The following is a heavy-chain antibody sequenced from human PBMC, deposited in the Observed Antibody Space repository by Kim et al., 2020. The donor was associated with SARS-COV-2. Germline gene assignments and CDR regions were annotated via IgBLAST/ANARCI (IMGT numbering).Heavy chain of an antibody. V-gene: IGHV3-48*04. CDR2: ISSSSSTI. CDR3: ADLYCSGGSCPN. J-gene: IGHJ4*02. CDR1: GFTFSSYS. D-gene: IGHD2-15*01. Sequence: GGSLRLSCAASGFTFSSYSMNWVRQAPGKGLEWVSYISSSSSTIYYADSVKGRFTISRDNAKNSLYLQMNSLRAEDTAVYYCADLYCSGGSCPNCGQGTLVTVSS.